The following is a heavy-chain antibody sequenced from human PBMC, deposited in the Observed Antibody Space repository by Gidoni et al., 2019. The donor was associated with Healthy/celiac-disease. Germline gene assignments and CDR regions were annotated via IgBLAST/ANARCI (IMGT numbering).Heavy chain of an antibody. D-gene: IGHD4-17*01. J-gene: IGHJ3*02. Sequence: QLQLQESGPGLVQPSETLSLPCTVPGCSISSSSYYWGWILQPPGKGLEWIGSIYYSGSTYYNPSPKSRVTISVDTSKNQFSLKLSSVTAADTAVYYCARLFGTTVVTRGAFDIWGQGTMVTVSS. CDR3: ARLFGTTVVTRGAFDI. V-gene: IGHV4-39*01. CDR1: GCSISSSSYY. CDR2: IYYSGST.